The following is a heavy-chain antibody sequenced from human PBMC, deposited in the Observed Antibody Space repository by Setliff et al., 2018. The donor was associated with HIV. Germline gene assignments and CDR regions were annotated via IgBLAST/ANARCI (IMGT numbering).Heavy chain of an antibody. Sequence: GGSLRLSCAASGFTFNNAWMHWVRQAPGKGLEWVGHIKSKTDGGTTDYAAPVKGRSTISRDDSKSTLYLQLTTLRTEDTGFYFCTREIRDGYPRSSNWGQGTLVTVS. CDR3: TREIRDGYPRSSN. D-gene: IGHD3-10*01. J-gene: IGHJ4*02. CDR2: IKSKTDGGTT. V-gene: IGHV3-15*01. CDR1: GFTFNNAW.